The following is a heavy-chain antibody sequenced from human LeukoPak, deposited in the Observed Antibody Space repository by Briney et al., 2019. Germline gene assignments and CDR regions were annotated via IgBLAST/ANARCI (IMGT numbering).Heavy chain of an antibody. V-gene: IGHV3-30*04. CDR2: ISYDGSNK. D-gene: IGHD6-19*01. CDR1: GFTLGSHA. CDR3: ARDWQWLVKSGNIDY. Sequence: GRSLRLSCAASGFTLGSHAMHWVRQAPGKGLEWVAVISYDGSNKYYADYVKGRFTISRDNSKNTLYMQMNSLRAEDTAVYYSARDWQWLVKSGNIDYWGQGTLVTVSS. J-gene: IGHJ4*02.